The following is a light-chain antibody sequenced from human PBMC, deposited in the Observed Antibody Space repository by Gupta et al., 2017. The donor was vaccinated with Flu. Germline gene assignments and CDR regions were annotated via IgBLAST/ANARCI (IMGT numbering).Light chain of an antibody. Sequence: PSTLAAAVGDRVTITCRASQSISSWLAWYQQKPGKAPKLLIYKASSLESGVPSRFSGSGSGTEFTLTISSLQPDDFATYYCQQYNSYSWTFGQGTKVEIK. CDR2: KAS. J-gene: IGKJ1*01. CDR1: QSISSW. V-gene: IGKV1-5*03. CDR3: QQYNSYSWT.